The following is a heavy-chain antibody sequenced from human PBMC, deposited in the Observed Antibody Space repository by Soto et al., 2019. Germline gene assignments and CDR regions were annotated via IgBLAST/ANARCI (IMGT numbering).Heavy chain of an antibody. D-gene: IGHD6-6*01. Sequence: SETLSLTCTVSNDSIRRGTYYWAWIRQPPGRGLEWMGSLSYLGTTDYNPSLKSRVTISKDASKNQFSLKLNSVTAADTAVYYCAGREFASSSFHYYYYAVDVWGQGTTVTVSS. V-gene: IGHV4-39*01. CDR2: LSYLGTT. J-gene: IGHJ6*02. CDR1: NDSIRRGTYY. CDR3: AGREFASSSFHYYYYAVDV.